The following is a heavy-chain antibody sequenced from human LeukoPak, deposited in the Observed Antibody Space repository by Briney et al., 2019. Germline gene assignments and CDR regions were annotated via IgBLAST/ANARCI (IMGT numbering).Heavy chain of an antibody. V-gene: IGHV5-51*01. D-gene: IGHD3-16*01. CDR1: GYSFTNYW. Sequence: GESLKISCKGSGYSFTNYWIAWVRQMPGKGLGWMGIISPGDFDTKYSPSFQGQVTISADKSIRTAYLQWSSLKASDTAMYYCASPGMGGGFDYWGQGTLVTVSS. J-gene: IGHJ4*02. CDR2: ISPGDFDT. CDR3: ASPGMGGGFDY.